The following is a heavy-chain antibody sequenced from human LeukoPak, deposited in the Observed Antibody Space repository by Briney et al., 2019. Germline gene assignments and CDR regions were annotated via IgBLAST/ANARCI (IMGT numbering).Heavy chain of an antibody. CDR1: GGSISSGGYY. J-gene: IGHJ4*02. CDR2: IYYGGST. D-gene: IGHD1-26*01. V-gene: IGHV4-31*03. Sequence: SETLSLTCTVSGGSISSGGYYWSWIRQHPGKGLEWIGYIYYGGSTYYNPSLKSRVTISVDTSKNQFSLKLSSVTAADTAVYYCAKDTVVGATTNLFDYWGQGTLVTVSS. CDR3: AKDTVVGATTNLFDY.